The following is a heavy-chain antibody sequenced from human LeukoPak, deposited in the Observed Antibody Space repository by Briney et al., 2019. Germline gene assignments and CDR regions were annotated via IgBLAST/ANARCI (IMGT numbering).Heavy chain of an antibody. V-gene: IGHV4-59*01. Sequence: EPSETLSLTCTVSGVSISSYYWSWIRQPPGKGLEWIGYIYYSGSTNYNPSLKSRVTISVDTSKNQFSLKLSSVTAADTAVYYCASYGSGSYRFDPWGQGTLVTVSS. CDR2: IYYSGST. D-gene: IGHD3-10*01. CDR3: ASYGSGSYRFDP. J-gene: IGHJ5*02. CDR1: GVSISSYY.